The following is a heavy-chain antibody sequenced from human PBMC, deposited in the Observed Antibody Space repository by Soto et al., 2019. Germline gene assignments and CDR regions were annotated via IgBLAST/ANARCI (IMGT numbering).Heavy chain of an antibody. CDR2: ISAYNGNT. CDR1: GYSFTSYG. Sequence: GESLKISCKGSGYSFTSYGISWVRQAPGQGLEWMGWISAYNGNTNYAQKLQGRVTMTTDTSTSTAYMELRSLRSDDTAVYYCARDRSSGIVVVIPNDAFDIWGQGTMVTVSS. CDR3: ARDRSSGIVVVIPNDAFDI. V-gene: IGHV1-18*01. J-gene: IGHJ3*02. D-gene: IGHD3-22*01.